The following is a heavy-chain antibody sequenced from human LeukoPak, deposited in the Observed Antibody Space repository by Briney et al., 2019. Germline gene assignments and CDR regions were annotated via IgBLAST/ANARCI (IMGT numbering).Heavy chain of an antibody. CDR1: GGSISSSSYY. CDR3: ARLVAGYYYYMDV. J-gene: IGHJ6*03. Sequence: SETLSLTCTVSGGSISSSSYYWGCVRQPPGKGLECIGSIFYSGSTYYNPSLKSRVTMSVDTSKNQFSLWLSSVTAADTAVYYCARLVAGYYYYMDVWGKGTTVTVSS. V-gene: IGHV4-39*01. D-gene: IGHD3-10*01. CDR2: IFYSGST.